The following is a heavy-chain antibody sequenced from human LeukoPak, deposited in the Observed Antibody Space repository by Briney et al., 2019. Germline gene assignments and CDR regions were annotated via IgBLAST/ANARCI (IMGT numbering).Heavy chain of an antibody. CDR1: GFTIDDYA. CDR3: ARGNRDSSGFYYYYGMDV. D-gene: IGHD6-19*01. V-gene: IGHV3-9*01. J-gene: IGHJ6*02. CDR2: ISWDSRNI. Sequence: GGSLRLSCAASGFTIDDYAMFWVRQAPGKGLEWVSGISWDSRNIGYAASVKGRLTVSRDNAKKSLYLQMNSLRDEDTAFYYCARGNRDSSGFYYYYGMDVWGQGTTVTVSS.